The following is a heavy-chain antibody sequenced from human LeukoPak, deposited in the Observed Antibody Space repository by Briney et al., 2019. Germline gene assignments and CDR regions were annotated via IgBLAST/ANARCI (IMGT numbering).Heavy chain of an antibody. J-gene: IGHJ4*02. CDR3: ARHPFATPFDY. D-gene: IGHD2-15*01. CDR2: AYYSGHT. Sequence: PSETLSLTCTVSGGSISDNYWSWIRQPPGKGLEGIGYAYYSGHTNYNSSLKSRVTMSLDTSKSQFSLRLSSVTAADTAVYFCARHPFATPFDYWGPGTLVTVSS. V-gene: IGHV4-59*08. CDR1: GGSISDNY.